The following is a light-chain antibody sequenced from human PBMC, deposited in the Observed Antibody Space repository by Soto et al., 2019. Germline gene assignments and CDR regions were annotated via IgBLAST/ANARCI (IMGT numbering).Light chain of an antibody. CDR1: QGISSA. CDR3: QQFKSYPWT. CDR2: DAS. J-gene: IGKJ1*01. V-gene: IGKV1-13*02. Sequence: AIQLTQSPSSLSASVGDRVTITCRASQGISSALAWYQQKPGKAPKLLIYDASSLESGVPSSFSGSGSGTDFTLTISSLQPEDFATYYCQQFKSYPWTFGQGTKVEIK.